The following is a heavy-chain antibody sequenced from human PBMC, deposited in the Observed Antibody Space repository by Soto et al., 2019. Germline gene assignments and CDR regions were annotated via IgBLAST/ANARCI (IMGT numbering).Heavy chain of an antibody. Sequence: SETLSLTCAVYGGSFSGYYWSWIRQPPGKGLEWIGEINHSGSTNCNPSLKSRVTISVDTSKNQFSLKLSSVTAADTAVYYCARGGIPYYYGSGSSNAFDIWGQGTMVTVSS. CDR3: ARGGIPYYYGSGSSNAFDI. CDR2: INHSGST. D-gene: IGHD3-10*01. V-gene: IGHV4-34*01. J-gene: IGHJ3*02. CDR1: GGSFSGYY.